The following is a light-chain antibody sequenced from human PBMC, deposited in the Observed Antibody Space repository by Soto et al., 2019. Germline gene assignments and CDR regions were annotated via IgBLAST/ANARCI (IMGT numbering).Light chain of an antibody. V-gene: IGLV1-40*01. CDR1: SSNNAAHYD. CDR3: QSYDTRSAWV. J-gene: IGLJ3*02. CDR2: GNN. Sequence: QSVLTQPPSVSGAPGQRVTISCTGSSSNNAAHYDVQWYQQLPGTAPKLVIYGNNNRPPGVPYRFSGSKSGTSASLAITGLQAEDEGDYHCQSYDTRSAWVFGGGTKLTVL.